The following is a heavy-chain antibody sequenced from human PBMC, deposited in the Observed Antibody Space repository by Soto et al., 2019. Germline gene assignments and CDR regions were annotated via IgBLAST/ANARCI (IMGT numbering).Heavy chain of an antibody. CDR1: GFTFSTYG. V-gene: IGHV3-30*03. D-gene: IGHD4-4*01. CDR2: ISYDGSNK. CDR3: ARISNPFDY. J-gene: IGHJ4*02. Sequence: QVQLVESGGGVVQPGRSLRLSCAASGFTFSTYGIHWVRQAPGKGLEWVAIISYDGSNKFYADSVKGRFTISRDNSKNTLWLQMNSLRAEDTAVYYCARISNPFDYWGQGTLVTVSS.